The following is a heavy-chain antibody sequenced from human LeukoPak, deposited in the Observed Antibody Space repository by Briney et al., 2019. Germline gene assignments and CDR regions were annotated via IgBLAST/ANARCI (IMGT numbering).Heavy chain of an antibody. Sequence: GGSLRLSCAASGFTSSSYAMHWVRQAPRKGLEYVSAIISNGGSTYYANSVKGRFTISRDNSRNTLYLQMGSLRAEDMAVYYCASKGYYYDSSGYSPGYFDYWGQGTLVTVSS. J-gene: IGHJ4*02. CDR2: IISNGGST. CDR1: GFTSSSYA. CDR3: ASKGYYYDSSGYSPGYFDY. V-gene: IGHV3-64*01. D-gene: IGHD3-22*01.